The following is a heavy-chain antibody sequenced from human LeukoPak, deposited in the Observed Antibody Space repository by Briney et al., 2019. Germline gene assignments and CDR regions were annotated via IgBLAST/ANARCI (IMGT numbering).Heavy chain of an antibody. D-gene: IGHD3-10*01. V-gene: IGHV1-18*04. CDR3: ARDEYYGSGSAGDDGFDI. Sequence: GASVKVSCKASGYTFTGYYMHWVRQAPGQGLEWMGRITGFNGNTKYAQKFQGRITMTRDTSTNTVYMELRSLRSDDTGVYYCARDEYYGSGSAGDDGFDIWGQGTKITVFS. CDR1: GYTFTGYY. CDR2: ITGFNGNT. J-gene: IGHJ3*02.